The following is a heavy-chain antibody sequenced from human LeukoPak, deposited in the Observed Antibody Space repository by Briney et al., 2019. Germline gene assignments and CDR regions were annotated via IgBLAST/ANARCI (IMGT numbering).Heavy chain of an antibody. CDR2: INTNTGNP. D-gene: IGHD4-23*01. J-gene: IGHJ6*03. V-gene: IGHV7-4-1*02. CDR1: GYTFTSYA. CDR3: ARNVVTPDWYYYYMDV. Sequence: ASVKVSCKASGYTFTSYAMNWVRQAPGQGLEWMGWINTNTGNPTYAQGFTGRFVFSLDTSVSTAYLQISSLKAEDTAVYYCARNVVTPDWYYYYMDVWGKGTTVTVSS.